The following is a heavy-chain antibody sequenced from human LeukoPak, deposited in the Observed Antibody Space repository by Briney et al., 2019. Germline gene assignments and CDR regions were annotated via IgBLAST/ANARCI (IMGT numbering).Heavy chain of an antibody. CDR2: IFYTGST. V-gene: IGHV4-59*01. J-gene: IGHJ3*02. CDR3: ARVERHDSFLDAFDI. CDR1: GGSIGTYY. D-gene: IGHD3-22*01. Sequence: SETLSLTCSVSGGSIGTYYWNWIRQPPGKGMEWIGFIFYTGSTTYNPSLKSRVTISRDTSKNLLFLELSSVTAADTAVYYCARVERHDSFLDAFDIWGQGTMVTVSS.